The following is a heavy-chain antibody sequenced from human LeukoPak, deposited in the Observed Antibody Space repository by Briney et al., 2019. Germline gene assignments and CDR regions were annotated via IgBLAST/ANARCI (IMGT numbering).Heavy chain of an antibody. D-gene: IGHD6-13*01. V-gene: IGHV3-66*01. CDR1: GIIVSNNY. J-gene: IGHJ4*02. CDR3: ARVEAAGLDY. Sequence: GGSLRLSCAASGIIVSNNYMSWVRQAPGRGLEWVSVIYSGGSTYYADSVKGRFTISRDNAKNSLYLQMNSLRAEDTAVYYCARVEAAGLDYWGQGTLVTVSS. CDR2: IYSGGST.